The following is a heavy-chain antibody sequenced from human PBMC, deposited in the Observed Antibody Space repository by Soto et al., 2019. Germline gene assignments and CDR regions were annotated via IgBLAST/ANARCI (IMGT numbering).Heavy chain of an antibody. D-gene: IGHD3-3*01. CDR1: GYTFTSYY. Sequence: QVQLVQSGAEVKKPGASVKVSCKASGYTFTSYYMHWVRQAPGQGLEWMGIINPSGGSTSYAQKFQGGVTMTRDTSTSTAYMELSSLRSEDTAVYYCARGYDFWSGSYYMDVWGKGTTVTVSS. J-gene: IGHJ6*03. V-gene: IGHV1-46*03. CDR3: ARGYDFWSGSYYMDV. CDR2: INPSGGST.